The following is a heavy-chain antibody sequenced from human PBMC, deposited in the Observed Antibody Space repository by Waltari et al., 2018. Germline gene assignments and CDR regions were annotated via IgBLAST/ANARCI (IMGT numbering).Heavy chain of an antibody. CDR2: SNPNRCGT. V-gene: IGHV1-2*06. J-gene: IGHJ5*02. Sequence: QVQLVQSGAEVKKPGASVKVSCKASGYTFTGYYMHWVRQAPGQGLEWMGRSNPNRCGTNYAQKVQGRVTMTRETSISTAYMELSRLRSDDTAVYYCAREMKATLWFDPWGQGTLVTVSS. CDR1: GYTFTGYY. CDR3: AREMKATLWFDP.